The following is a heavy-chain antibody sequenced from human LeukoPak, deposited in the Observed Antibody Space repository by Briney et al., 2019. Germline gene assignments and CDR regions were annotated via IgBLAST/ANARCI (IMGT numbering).Heavy chain of an antibody. CDR2: INSNSGGT. D-gene: IGHD3-16*01. Sequence: ASVKVSCKASGYTFTGYYIHWVRQAPGQGLEWMGWINSNSGGTNYAQKFQGRVTVTRDTSISTTYMELSSLRSDDTAVYFCARGGTYNWFDPWGQGTPVTVSS. J-gene: IGHJ5*02. CDR3: ARGGTYNWFDP. CDR1: GYTFTGYY. V-gene: IGHV1-2*02.